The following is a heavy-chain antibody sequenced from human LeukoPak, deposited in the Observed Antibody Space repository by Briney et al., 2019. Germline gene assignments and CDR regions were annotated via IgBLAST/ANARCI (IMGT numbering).Heavy chain of an antibody. D-gene: IGHD1-26*01. J-gene: IGHJ4*02. CDR3: ARVAVGASAFDY. CDR1: GGSFSGYY. V-gene: IGHV4-34*01. Sequence: PSETLSLTCAAYGGSFSGYYWSWIRQPPGKGLEWIGEINHSGSTNYNPSLKSRVTISVDTSKNQFSLKLSSVTAADTAVYYCARVAVGASAFDYWGQGTLVTVSS. CDR2: INHSGST.